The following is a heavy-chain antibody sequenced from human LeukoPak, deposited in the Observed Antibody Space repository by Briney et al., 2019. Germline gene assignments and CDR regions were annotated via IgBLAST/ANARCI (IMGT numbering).Heavy chain of an antibody. J-gene: IGHJ4*02. Sequence: PGGSLRLSCAASGFTFNGYWMSWVRQAPGKGLEWVASIKQDGSEKYYVDSLKGRFTISRDNAKNSLYVQMNSLRAEDTAVYYCARGGGWGIDYWGQGTLVTVSS. D-gene: IGHD6-19*01. V-gene: IGHV3-7*05. CDR3: ARGGGWGIDY. CDR1: GFTFNGYW. CDR2: IKQDGSEK.